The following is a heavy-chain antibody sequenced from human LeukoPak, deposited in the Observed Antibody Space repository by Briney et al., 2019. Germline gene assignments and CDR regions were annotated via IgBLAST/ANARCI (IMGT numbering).Heavy chain of an antibody. CDR1: GGSITRYY. D-gene: IGHD1-26*01. CDR3: ARRVRGSYYL. Sequence: SETLSLTCTVSGGSITRYYWSWIRQPPGKGLEWIGYTYYSGSTNYNPSLKSRVTISLDKSKNTFSLKLSSVTAADTAVYYCARRVRGSYYLWGQGTLVTVSS. CDR2: TYYSGST. J-gene: IGHJ5*02. V-gene: IGHV4-59*01.